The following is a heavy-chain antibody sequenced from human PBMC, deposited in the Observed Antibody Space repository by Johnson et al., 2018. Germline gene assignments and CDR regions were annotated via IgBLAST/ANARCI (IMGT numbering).Heavy chain of an antibody. CDR2: ISYDGSIK. D-gene: IGHD3-10*01. CDR3: AKDRGAAPYYDSDRDV. Sequence: VQLLESGGGVVQPGRSLRLSCAASGFTFSSYGMHWVRQAPGKGLEWVAVISYDGSIKYFAASVKGRFTISRDNSKNTLYLQMNSLRGGDTTAVYYCAKDRGAAPYYDSDRDVWGKGTTVAVSS. V-gene: IGHV3-30*18. CDR1: GFTFSSYG. J-gene: IGHJ6*03.